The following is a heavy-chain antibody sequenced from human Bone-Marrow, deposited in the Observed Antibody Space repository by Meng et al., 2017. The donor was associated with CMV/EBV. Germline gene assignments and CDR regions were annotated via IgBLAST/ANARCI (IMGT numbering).Heavy chain of an antibody. Sequence: ASVKVSCKASGYTFTGYYMHWVRQAPGQGLEWMGWINPNSGGTNYAQKSQGRVTMTRDTSISTAYMELSRLRSDDTAVYYCARAQQVVPAAIRYYYYGMDFWGQGTTVTVSS. CDR3: ARAQQVVPAAIRYYYYGMDF. V-gene: IGHV1-2*02. CDR2: INPNSGGT. J-gene: IGHJ6*02. CDR1: GYTFTGYY. D-gene: IGHD2-2*02.